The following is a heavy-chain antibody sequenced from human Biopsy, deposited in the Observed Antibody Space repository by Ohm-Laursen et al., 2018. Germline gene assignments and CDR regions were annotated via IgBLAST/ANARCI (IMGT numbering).Heavy chain of an antibody. CDR1: GFTFDDYA. D-gene: IGHD2-21*02. CDR2: ITWNSGSI. CDR3: AKDLGQVTAAIGY. Sequence: SLRLSCAASGFTFDDYAMHWVRQAPGKGLEWVSGITWNSGSIGYADSVKGRFSIFRDNAKYSLYLQMNSLRAEDTALYYCAKDLGQVTAAIGYWGQGTLVTVSS. V-gene: IGHV3-9*01. J-gene: IGHJ4*02.